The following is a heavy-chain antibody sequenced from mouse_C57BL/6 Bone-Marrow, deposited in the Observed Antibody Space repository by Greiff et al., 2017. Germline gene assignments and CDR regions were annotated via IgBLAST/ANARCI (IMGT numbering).Heavy chain of an antibody. CDR1: GYTFTEYT. Sequence: QVQLQQSGAELVKPGASVKLSCKASGYTFTEYTIHWVKQRSGQGLEWIGWFYPGSGSIKYNEKFKDKATLTADKSSSTVYMELSRLTSEDSAVFFDARDEDPLYDYGSSVSFGGRGTRVTVTA. D-gene: IGHD1-1*01. V-gene: IGHV1-62-2*01. CDR2: FYPGSGSI. J-gene: IGHJ3*01. CDR3: ARDEDPLYDYGSSVSF.